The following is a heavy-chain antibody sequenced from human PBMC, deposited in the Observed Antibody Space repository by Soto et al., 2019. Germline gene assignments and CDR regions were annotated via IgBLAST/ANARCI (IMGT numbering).Heavy chain of an antibody. CDR2: ISGSGGRT. J-gene: IGHJ3*02. D-gene: IGHD2-2*01. CDR1: GFTFSSYA. CDR3: AQTSRGCAFDI. V-gene: IGHV3-23*01. Sequence: EVQLLESGGDLIQPGGSLRLSCAASGFTFSSYAMSWVRQAPGKGLEWVAAISGSGGRTYYADSVKGRFTISSDNSKNTLYLHINSLRAQDAAVYDSAQTSRGCAFDIGGHGTTVTVSS.